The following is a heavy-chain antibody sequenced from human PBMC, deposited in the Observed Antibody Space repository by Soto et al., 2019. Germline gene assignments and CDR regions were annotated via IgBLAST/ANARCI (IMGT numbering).Heavy chain of an antibody. D-gene: IGHD1-26*01. J-gene: IGHJ5*02. V-gene: IGHV4-61*01. CDR2: IYYCGTT. Sequence: QVQLEESGPGLVKPSETLSLRCTVSGGSVSSDSYHWCWVRQPPGKGLEWIGNIYYCGTTNYNPSLESRVSMSVDTSKNQFSLKLSSVTAADTAVYYCAARVGATPPITWGQGTLVIVSS. CDR3: AARVGATPPIT. CDR1: GGSVSSDSYH.